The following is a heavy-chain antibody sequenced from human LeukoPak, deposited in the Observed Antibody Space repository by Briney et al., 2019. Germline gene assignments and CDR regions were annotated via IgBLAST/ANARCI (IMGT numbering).Heavy chain of an antibody. CDR3: AKDIRGLLYSSSPYFDY. Sequence: GGSLRLSCAASGFTFSSYGMHWVRQAPGKGLEWVAVISYDGSNKYYADSVKGRFTISRDNAKNSLYLQMNSLRAEDTALYYCAKDIRGLLYSSSPYFDYWGQGTLVTVSS. D-gene: IGHD6-6*01. CDR1: GFTFSSYG. CDR2: ISYDGSNK. V-gene: IGHV3-30*18. J-gene: IGHJ4*02.